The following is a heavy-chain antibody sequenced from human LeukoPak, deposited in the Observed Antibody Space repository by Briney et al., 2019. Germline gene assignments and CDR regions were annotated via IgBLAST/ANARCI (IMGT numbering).Heavy chain of an antibody. CDR2: INHSGST. J-gene: IGHJ4*02. Sequence: PSETLSLTCAVYGGSFSGYYWSWIRQPPGKGLEWIGEINHSGSTNYNPSLKSRVTISVDTSKNQFSLKLSSVTAADTAVYYCARSPNYCSSTGCYAQGLDYWGQGTLVTVSS. D-gene: IGHD2-2*01. V-gene: IGHV4-34*01. CDR1: GGSFSGYY. CDR3: ARSPNYCSSTGCYAQGLDY.